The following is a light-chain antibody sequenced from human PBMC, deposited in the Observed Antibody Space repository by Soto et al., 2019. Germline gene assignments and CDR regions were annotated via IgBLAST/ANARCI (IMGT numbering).Light chain of an antibody. Sequence: EIVLTQSPGTLSLSPGERATLSCRASQSVSSSYLAWYQQKPGQAPRLLIYSASSRATGIPDRFSGSGSGTDFTLTISRLEPEDFAVYYCQQYGSSQTFGGGTKVEIK. V-gene: IGKV3-20*01. CDR2: SAS. CDR3: QQYGSSQT. CDR1: QSVSSSY. J-gene: IGKJ4*01.